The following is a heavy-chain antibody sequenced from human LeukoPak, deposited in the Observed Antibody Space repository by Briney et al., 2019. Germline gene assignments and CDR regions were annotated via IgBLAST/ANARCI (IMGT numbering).Heavy chain of an antibody. Sequence: PSETLSLTCTVSGGSISSGDYYWSWIRQPPGKGLEWIGYMYYSGSTYYNPSLKSRATISVDTSKNQFSLKLSSVTAADTAVDYCARPYYYDSRIDPWGQGTLVTVSS. D-gene: IGHD3-22*01. V-gene: IGHV4-30-4*01. J-gene: IGHJ5*02. CDR2: MYYSGST. CDR1: GGSISSGDYY. CDR3: ARPYYYDSRIDP.